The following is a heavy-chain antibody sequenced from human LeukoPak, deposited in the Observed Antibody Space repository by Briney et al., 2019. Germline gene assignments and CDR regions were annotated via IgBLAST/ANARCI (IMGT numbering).Heavy chain of an antibody. D-gene: IGHD6-13*01. CDR3: ARPSSSGSWFKDAFDV. V-gene: IGHV5-51*01. CDR1: GYRFTNYW. Sequence: GESLKISCEGSGYRFTNYWIGWVRQMPGKGLEWMGITYPGDSDTKYRPPFEGQVTISVDKSINTAYLQWSSLKASDTAMYYCARPSSSGSWFKDAFDVWGQGTMVTVSS. J-gene: IGHJ3*01. CDR2: TYPGDSDT.